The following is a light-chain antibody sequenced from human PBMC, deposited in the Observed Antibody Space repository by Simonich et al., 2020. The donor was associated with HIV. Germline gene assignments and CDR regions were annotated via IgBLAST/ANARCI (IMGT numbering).Light chain of an antibody. CDR3: QQYNSYPFT. CDR1: QSVLSSSNNKNS. J-gene: IGKJ2*01. Sequence: DIVMTQSPDSLAVSLGERATINCKSSQSVLSSSNNKNSLVWYQQKPGQPPKLLIYWASTRESGVPDRFSGSGSGTQFTLTISSLQPDDFATYYCQQYNSYPFTFGQGTKLEIK. V-gene: IGKV4-1*01. CDR2: WAS.